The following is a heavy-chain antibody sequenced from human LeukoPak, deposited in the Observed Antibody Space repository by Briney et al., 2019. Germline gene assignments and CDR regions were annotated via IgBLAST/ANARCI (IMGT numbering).Heavy chain of an antibody. CDR2: IKQDGSEK. V-gene: IGHV3-7*01. CDR3: ARRYCSSTSCYTFDY. D-gene: IGHD2-2*01. CDR1: GFTFSSYW. Sequence: GGSLRLSCAASGFTFSSYWMSWVRQAPGKGLEWVANIKQDGSEKYYVDSVKGRFTISRDNAKNSLYLQMNSLRAEDTAVYYCARRYCSSTSCYTFDYWGQGTLVTVSS. J-gene: IGHJ4*02.